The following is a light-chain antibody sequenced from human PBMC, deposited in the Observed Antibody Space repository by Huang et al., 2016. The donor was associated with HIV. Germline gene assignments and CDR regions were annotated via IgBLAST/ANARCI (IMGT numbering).Light chain of an antibody. CDR2: GAS. J-gene: IGKJ5*01. V-gene: IGKV1-33*01. CDR3: QQYDSLPVT. Sequence: DIQMTQSPSSLSASVGDRVTITCQASQDISNYLSLYQQRPGKAPKLLIYGASNLETGVPSRFSASGSWTDFTFTISGLQPEDIAAYYCQQYDSLPVTFGQGTRLEIK. CDR1: QDISNY.